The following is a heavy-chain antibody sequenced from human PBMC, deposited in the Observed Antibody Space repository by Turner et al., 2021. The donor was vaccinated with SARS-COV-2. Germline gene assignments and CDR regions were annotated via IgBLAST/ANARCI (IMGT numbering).Heavy chain of an antibody. D-gene: IGHD2-15*01. J-gene: IGHJ4*02. Sequence: QVHLVESGGGVVQPGRSLTLSCAASGFTFSSYGVHWVRQAPGKRLEWVAVISYDGSNKYDADSAKGRFTISRDNSKNTLYLQMNGLRAEDTAVYYCATRTVVVVTATNAFDYWGQGTLVTVSS. V-gene: IGHV3-30*03. CDR2: ISYDGSNK. CDR3: ATRTVVVVTATNAFDY. CDR1: GFTFSSYG.